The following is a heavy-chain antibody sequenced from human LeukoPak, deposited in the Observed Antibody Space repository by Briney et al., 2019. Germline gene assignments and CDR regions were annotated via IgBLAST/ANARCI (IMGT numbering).Heavy chain of an antibody. V-gene: IGHV3-30*04. CDR3: AKYGGHPLPHYYLDY. CDR1: GFTFSSFP. D-gene: IGHD3-16*01. J-gene: IGHJ4*02. Sequence: QAGGSLRLSCAVSGFTFSSFPFHWVRQAPGKGLEWVAAISTDGSYKYHGDSVKGRFTISRDNPMNTLYLQMNSLRAEDTAVYYCAKYGGHPLPHYYLDYWGQGTLVTVSS. CDR2: ISTDGSYK.